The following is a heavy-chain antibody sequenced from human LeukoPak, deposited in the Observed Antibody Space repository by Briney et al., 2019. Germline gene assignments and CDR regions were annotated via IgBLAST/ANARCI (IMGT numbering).Heavy chain of an antibody. D-gene: IGHD3-22*01. Sequence: PGRSLRLSCAASGFPFTTYGMHWVRQAPGKGLEWVAIIWFDGSNQYYADSVKGRFTISRDKSKNTVYLQMNSLRAEDTAVYYCTRGGLSTYDSSGYPIDFWGQGTLVTVSS. J-gene: IGHJ4*02. V-gene: IGHV3-33*01. CDR1: GFPFTTYG. CDR2: IWFDGSNQ. CDR3: TRGGLSTYDSSGYPIDF.